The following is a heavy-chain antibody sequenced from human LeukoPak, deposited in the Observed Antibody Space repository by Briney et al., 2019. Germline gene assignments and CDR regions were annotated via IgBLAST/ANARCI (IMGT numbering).Heavy chain of an antibody. D-gene: IGHD2-2*01. V-gene: IGHV4-61*02. CDR1: GGSISSGSYY. CDR2: IYTSGST. J-gene: IGHJ6*03. Sequence: SETLSLTCTVSGGSISSGSYYWSWIRQPAGKGLEWIGRIYTSGSTNYNPSLKSRVTISVDTSKNQFSLKLSSVTAADTAVYYCARVVPAPGYYYYYYMDVWGKGTTVTISS. CDR3: ARVVPAPGYYYYYYMDV.